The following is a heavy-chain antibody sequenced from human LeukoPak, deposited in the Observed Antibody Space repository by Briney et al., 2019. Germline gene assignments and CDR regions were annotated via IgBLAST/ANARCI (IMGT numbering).Heavy chain of an antibody. Sequence: GESLKISCKGSGYSFTNYWIGWVRQMPGKGLEWMGIIYPGDSDTRYRPSFQGQVTISADKSSSTAYLQWSGLKASDTAMYYCARHGDYLAFDIWGQGTMVTASS. D-gene: IGHD4-17*01. CDR3: ARHGDYLAFDI. V-gene: IGHV5-51*01. CDR1: GYSFTNYW. CDR2: IYPGDSDT. J-gene: IGHJ3*02.